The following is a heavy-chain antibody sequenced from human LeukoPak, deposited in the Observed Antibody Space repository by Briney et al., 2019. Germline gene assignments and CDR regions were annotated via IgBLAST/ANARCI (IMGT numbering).Heavy chain of an antibody. V-gene: IGHV3-53*01. J-gene: IGHJ4*02. CDR1: GFTVSGDF. CDR3: AKDVGKWESLHFFDY. CDR2: IYSDGST. Sequence: GESLRLSCAASGFTVSGDFMSWVRQAPGKGLEWVSVIYSDGSTYYADSVTGRFTISRDNSRNTLYLQMNSLRGDDTAVYYCAKDVGKWESLHFFDYWGQGTLVTVSS. D-gene: IGHD1-26*01.